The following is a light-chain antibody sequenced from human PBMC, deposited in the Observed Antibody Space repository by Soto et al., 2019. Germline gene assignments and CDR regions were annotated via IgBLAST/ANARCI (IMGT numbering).Light chain of an antibody. CDR2: GAS. V-gene: IGKV3-20*01. J-gene: IGKJ1*01. Sequence: EILLTQSPGTLSLSPGERATLSCRASQSVTSSYLAWYHQKPGQAPRLLIYGASRRATGIPHRFSGSGSGKDFTLTISRLEPEVFAVYYCLQYSRSPTFGQGTKVEVK. CDR1: QSVTSSY. CDR3: LQYSRSPT.